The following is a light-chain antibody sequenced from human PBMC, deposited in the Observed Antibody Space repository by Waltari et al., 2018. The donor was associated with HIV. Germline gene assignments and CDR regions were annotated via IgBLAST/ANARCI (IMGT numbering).Light chain of an antibody. CDR2: WSY. CDR1: QSVLYSSDKQNY. Sequence: DIVMIQSPDSLAVSLGERATINCKFSQSVLYSSDKQNYLAWYQQTPEQPPKLLIYWSYTRGTGVPDRFIGSGSGTDFTLTISSLQAEDVAVYYCQQYYSAPLTFGGGTKGEIK. CDR3: QQYYSAPLT. V-gene: IGKV4-1*01. J-gene: IGKJ4*01.